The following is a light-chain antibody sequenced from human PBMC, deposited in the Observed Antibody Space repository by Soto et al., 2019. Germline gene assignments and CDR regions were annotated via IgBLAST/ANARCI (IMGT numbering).Light chain of an antibody. CDR2: VAS. CDR1: QSVSSN. V-gene: IGKV3-15*01. J-gene: IGKJ4*01. CDR3: QQYNVWPLT. Sequence: EIVMTQSPATLSVSPGERATLSCRASQSVSSNLAWYQQKPGQTPKLLIYVASTMANGIPARFSGSGSGTEFTLTIRSLQSEDFAVYSCQQYNVWPLTFGGGTKVEFK.